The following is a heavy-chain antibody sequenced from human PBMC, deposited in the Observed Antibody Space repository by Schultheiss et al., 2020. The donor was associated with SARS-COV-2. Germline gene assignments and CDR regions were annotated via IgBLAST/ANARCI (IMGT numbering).Heavy chain of an antibody. CDR1: GGSISSYY. D-gene: IGHD2-2*01. CDR2: IYYSGST. V-gene: IGHV4-59*01. CDR3: AREREYQLPPYYYYYYMDV. Sequence: SETLSLTCTVSGGSISSYYWSWIRQPPGKGLEWIGYIYYSGSTNYNPSLKSRVTISVDTSKNQFSLKLSSVTAADTAVYYCAREREYQLPPYYYYYYMDVGGKETTVTVS. J-gene: IGHJ6*03.